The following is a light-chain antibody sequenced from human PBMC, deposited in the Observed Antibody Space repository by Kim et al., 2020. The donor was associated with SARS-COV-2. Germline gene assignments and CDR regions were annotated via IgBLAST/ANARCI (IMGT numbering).Light chain of an antibody. Sequence: ENVLTQSPATLSLSPGDRASLSCRASLSSDIAWYQQKPGQAPRLLIYDASNRATGIPARFSGSGSGTDFTLTISSLEPEDFAVYYCQQRSDWPYTFGQGTKLEI. J-gene: IGKJ2*01. CDR1: LSSD. CDR3: QQRSDWPYT. V-gene: IGKV3-11*01. CDR2: DAS.